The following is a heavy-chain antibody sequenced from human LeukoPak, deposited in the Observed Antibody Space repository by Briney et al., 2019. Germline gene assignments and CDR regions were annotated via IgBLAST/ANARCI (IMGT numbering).Heavy chain of an antibody. CDR2: INWNGGST. CDR3: AKDGDTAMVDYYYYMDV. D-gene: IGHD5-18*01. Sequence: GGSLRLSCAASGFTFDDYGMSWVRQAPGKGLEWVSGINWNGGSTGYADSVKGRFTISRDNAKNSLYLQMNSLRAEDTAVYYCAKDGDTAMVDYYYYMDVWGKGTTVTISS. V-gene: IGHV3-20*04. J-gene: IGHJ6*03. CDR1: GFTFDDYG.